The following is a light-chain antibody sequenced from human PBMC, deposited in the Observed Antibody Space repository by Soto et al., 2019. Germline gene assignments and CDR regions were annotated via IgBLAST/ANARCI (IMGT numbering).Light chain of an antibody. CDR3: QSFDTSLSGSI. CDR2: GNI. J-gene: IGLJ2*01. Sequence: QSVLTQPPSVSGAPGQRVTISCTGSSSNIGAGYDVHWYQQLPGTAPKLLIFGNINRPSGVPDRFSGSKSGTSASLAITGLQPEDEADYYCQSFDTSLSGSIFVGGTKLTVL. V-gene: IGLV1-40*01. CDR1: SSNIGAGYD.